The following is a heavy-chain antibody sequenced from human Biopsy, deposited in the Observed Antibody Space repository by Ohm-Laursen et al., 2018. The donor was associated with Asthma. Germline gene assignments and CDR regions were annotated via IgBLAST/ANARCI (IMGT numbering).Heavy chain of an antibody. CDR2: ISYDGMNK. CDR1: GFTFSSYA. D-gene: IGHD3-3*01. J-gene: IGHJ4*02. V-gene: IGHV3-30*04. Sequence: SLRLSCAASGFTFSSYAMHWVRQAPGKGLQWVAGISYDGMNKYYADSVNGRFTVSRDDSKNTLYPQMNSLRPDDTAVYYCARDVMEWYLPAFDFWGQGTLVTVSS. CDR3: ARDVMEWYLPAFDF.